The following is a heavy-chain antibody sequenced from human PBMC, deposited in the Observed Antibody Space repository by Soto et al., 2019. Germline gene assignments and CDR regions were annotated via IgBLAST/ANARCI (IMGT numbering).Heavy chain of an antibody. D-gene: IGHD3-3*01. CDR2: ISGSGGST. Sequence: GGSLRLSCAASGFTFISYAMSWVRQAPGKGLEWVSAISGSGGSTYYADSVKGRFTISRDNSKNTLYLQMNSLRAEDTAVYYCARPRLEWSKAFDYYYYGMDVWGQGTTVTVSS. CDR3: ARPRLEWSKAFDYYYYGMDV. J-gene: IGHJ6*02. CDR1: GFTFISYA. V-gene: IGHV3-23*01.